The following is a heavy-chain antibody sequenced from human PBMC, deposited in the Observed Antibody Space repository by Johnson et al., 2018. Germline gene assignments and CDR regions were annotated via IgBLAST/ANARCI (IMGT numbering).Heavy chain of an antibody. CDR2: ISKSGDSI. V-gene: IGHV3-48*02. Sequence: VQLQESGGALVQPGESLRLSCTASGIILNIYDTHWIRQAAGKGLAWLSYISKSGDSIYYADSLKGRFTVSTDTAKNSVILQMNSLRDEDTAVDYCRRWAGNTDIWGQGTMVTVSS. CDR3: RRWAGNTDI. J-gene: IGHJ3*02. CDR1: GIILNIYD. D-gene: IGHD2/OR15-2a*01.